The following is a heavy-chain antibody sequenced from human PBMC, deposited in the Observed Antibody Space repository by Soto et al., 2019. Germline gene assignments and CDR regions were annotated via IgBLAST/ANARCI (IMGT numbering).Heavy chain of an antibody. J-gene: IGHJ4*01. D-gene: IGHD3-22*01. CDR2: IKSKTDGGTT. CDR3: STDSYSDMTVVRLDN. V-gene: IGHV3-15*07. CDR1: GFTFSNAW. Sequence: EVQLVESGGGLVQPGGSLRLSCAASGFTFSNAWINWVRQAPGKGLEWGGRIKSKTDGGTTDFAAPVKGRFAISRDDSKNIAYMQMNRLKIEDTAVYYCSTDSYSDMTVVRLDNWGHGTLVTVSS.